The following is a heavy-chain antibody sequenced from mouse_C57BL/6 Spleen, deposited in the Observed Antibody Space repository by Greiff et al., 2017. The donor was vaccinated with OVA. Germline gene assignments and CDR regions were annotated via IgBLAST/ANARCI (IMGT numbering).Heavy chain of an antibody. Sequence: QVQLQQPGAELVKPGASVKMSCKASGYTFTSYWITWVKQRPGQGLEWIGDIYPGSGSTNYNEKFKSKATLTVDTSSSTAYMQLSSLTSEDSAVYYCARRRGSYGYFDVWGTGTTVTVSS. CDR3: ARRRGSYGYFDV. V-gene: IGHV1-55*01. CDR2: IYPGSGST. J-gene: IGHJ1*03. CDR1: GYTFTSYW.